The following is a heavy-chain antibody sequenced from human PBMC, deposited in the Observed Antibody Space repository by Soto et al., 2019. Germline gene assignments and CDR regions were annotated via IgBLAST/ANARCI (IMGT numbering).Heavy chain of an antibody. V-gene: IGHV1-18*01. CDR2: ISAYNGNT. CDR3: ARDPRYAGSYHVWFDP. J-gene: IGHJ5*02. D-gene: IGHD3-10*01. CDR1: GYSFTSYG. Sequence: ASVKVSCKASGYSFTSYGISWVRQAPGQGLEWMGWISAYNGNTNYAQKLQGGVTMTTDTSTSTAYMELRSLRSDDTAVYYCARDPRYAGSYHVWFDPWGQGTLVTVSS.